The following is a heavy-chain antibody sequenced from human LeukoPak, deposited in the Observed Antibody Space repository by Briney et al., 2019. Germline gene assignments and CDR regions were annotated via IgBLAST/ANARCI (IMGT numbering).Heavy chain of an antibody. Sequence: PSETLSLTCAVYGGSFSGYYWSWIRQPPGKGLEWIGEINHSGSTNYNPSLKSRVTISVDTSKNQFSLKLSSVTAADTAVYYCARMRRYSSGLFDYWGQGTLVTVSS. CDR2: INHSGST. J-gene: IGHJ4*02. V-gene: IGHV4-34*01. CDR3: ARMRRYSSGLFDY. CDR1: GGSFSGYY. D-gene: IGHD6-19*01.